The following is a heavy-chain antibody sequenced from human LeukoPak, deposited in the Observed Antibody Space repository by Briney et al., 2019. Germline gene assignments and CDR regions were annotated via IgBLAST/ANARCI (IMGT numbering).Heavy chain of an antibody. J-gene: IGHJ6*03. V-gene: IGHV3-64*01. CDR3: ARSASRGEHSYCMDV. CDR1: GFTFSSYV. Sequence: PGGSLRLSCAASGFTFSSYVMHWVRQAPGKGLEYVSAINSDGSNTYYANSVKGRFTISRDNSKNTLFLQMGSLRVEDMAVYYCARSASRGEHSYCMDVWGKGTTVTVSS. D-gene: IGHD2-21*01. CDR2: INSDGSNT.